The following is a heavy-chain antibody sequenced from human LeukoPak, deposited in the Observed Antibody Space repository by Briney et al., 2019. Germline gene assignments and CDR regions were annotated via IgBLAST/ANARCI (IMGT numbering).Heavy chain of an antibody. Sequence: SETLSLTCAVYGGSFSGYYWSWIRQPPGKGLEWIGEINHSGSTNYNPSLKSRVTISVDTSKNQFSLKLSSVTAADTAVYYCARGSIAVAGKVGDYWGQGTLVTVSS. CDR1: GGSFSGYY. J-gene: IGHJ4*02. D-gene: IGHD6-19*01. V-gene: IGHV4-34*01. CDR3: ARGSIAVAGKVGDY. CDR2: INHSGST.